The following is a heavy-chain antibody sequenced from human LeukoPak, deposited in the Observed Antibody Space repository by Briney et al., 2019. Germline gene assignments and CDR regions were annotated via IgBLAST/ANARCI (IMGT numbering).Heavy chain of an antibody. D-gene: IGHD3-22*01. J-gene: IGHJ4*02. CDR3: ARGTRRTYYYDSSGYWGPFDY. V-gene: IGHV4-31*03. CDR1: GGSISSGGYY. Sequence: SQTLSLTCTVSGGSISSGGYYWSWIRQHPGKGLEWIGYIYYSGSTYYNLSLKSRVTISVDTSKNQFSLKLSSVTAADTAVYYCARGTRRTYYYDSSGYWGPFDYWGQGTLVTVSS. CDR2: IYYSGST.